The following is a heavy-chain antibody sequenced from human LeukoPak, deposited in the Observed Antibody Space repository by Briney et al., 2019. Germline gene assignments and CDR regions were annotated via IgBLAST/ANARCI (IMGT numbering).Heavy chain of an antibody. CDR1: GYIFTNYA. V-gene: IGHV7-4-1*02. CDR2: INTNTGNP. CDR3: ARDSGYYDSSGQSGLVDY. D-gene: IGHD3-22*01. J-gene: IGHJ4*02. Sequence: ASVKVSCKASGYIFTNYAMNWVRQAPGQGLEWMGWINTNTGNPTYAQGFTGRFVFSLDTSVSTAYLQISSLKAEDTAVYYCARDSGYYDSSGQSGLVDYWGQGTLVTVSS.